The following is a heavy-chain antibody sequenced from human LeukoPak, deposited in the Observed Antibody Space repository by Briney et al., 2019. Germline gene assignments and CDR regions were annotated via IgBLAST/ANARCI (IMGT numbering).Heavy chain of an antibody. J-gene: IGHJ5*02. CDR2: IYTSGST. V-gene: IGHV4-4*07. CDR3: ARGKTGTTRLHWFDP. D-gene: IGHD1-1*01. CDR1: GGSISNYY. Sequence: PSETLSLTCTVSGGSISNYYWSWIRQPAGKGLEWIGRIYTSGSTNYNPSLKSRVTMSVDTSKNQFSLKLSSVTAADTAVYYCARGKTGTTRLHWFDPWGQGTLVTVSS.